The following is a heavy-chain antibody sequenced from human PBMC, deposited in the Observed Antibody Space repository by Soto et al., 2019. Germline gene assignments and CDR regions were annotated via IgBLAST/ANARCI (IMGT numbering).Heavy chain of an antibody. V-gene: IGHV3-30*18. J-gene: IGHJ6*02. CDR3: AKEVFIAAAEPYGMDV. Sequence: PGGSLRLSCAASGFTFSSYVMHWVRQSPGKGLEWVAVISYDGSNKYYADSVKGRFTISRDNSKNTLYLQMNSLRAEDTAVYYCAKEVFIAAAEPYGMDVWGQGTTVTVSS. D-gene: IGHD6-13*01. CDR1: GFTFSSYV. CDR2: ISYDGSNK.